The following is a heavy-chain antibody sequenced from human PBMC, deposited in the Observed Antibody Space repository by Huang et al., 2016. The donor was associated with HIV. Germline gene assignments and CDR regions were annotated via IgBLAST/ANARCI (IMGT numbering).Heavy chain of an antibody. D-gene: IGHD3-10*01. CDR2: ISIDGTHK. Sequence: QVQLVESGGGVVQPGRYLRLSCAASGFAVSYYAMHWVRQAPGKWLEWLAVISIDGTHKNYSQSVKGRFSISRDNSKGTVYLQMNSLRPEDTAVYSCARTGSYYYGSGSYHFGDYWGQGTLVTVSS. J-gene: IGHJ4*02. CDR3: ARTGSYYYGSGSYHFGDY. V-gene: IGHV3-30-3*01. CDR1: GFAVSYYA.